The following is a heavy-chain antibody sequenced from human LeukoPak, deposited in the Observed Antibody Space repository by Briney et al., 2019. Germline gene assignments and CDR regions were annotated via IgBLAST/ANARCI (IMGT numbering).Heavy chain of an antibody. CDR2: ISGSGGST. CDR1: GFTFSSYA. V-gene: IGHV3-23*01. Sequence: PGGSLRLSCAASGFTFSSYAMSWVRQAPGKGLEWVSAISGSGGSTYYAASVKGRFTISRDNSKNTLYLQMNSLRAEDTAVYYCAKVGVAGNHFDYWGQGTLVTVSS. CDR3: AKVGVAGNHFDY. D-gene: IGHD6-19*01. J-gene: IGHJ4*02.